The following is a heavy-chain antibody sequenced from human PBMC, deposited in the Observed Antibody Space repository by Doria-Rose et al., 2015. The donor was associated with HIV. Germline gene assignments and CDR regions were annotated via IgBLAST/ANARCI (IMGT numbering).Heavy chain of an antibody. CDR2: IFSDNER. J-gene: IGHJ4*02. CDR1: GVSLSSPGMG. V-gene: IGHV2-26*01. Sequence: QESGPVLVKPTETLTLTCTVSGVSLSSPGMGVSWIRQPPGKALEWLANIFSDNERYYKTSLKSRLNISSDTSKSQVVLTMTAMDPVDTATYYCARIKSSRWYHKYYFDFWGQGTLVIVSA. CDR3: ARIKSSRWYHKYYFDF. D-gene: IGHD6-13*01.